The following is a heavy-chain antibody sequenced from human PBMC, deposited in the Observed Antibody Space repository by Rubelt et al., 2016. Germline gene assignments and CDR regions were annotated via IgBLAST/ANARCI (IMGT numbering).Heavy chain of an antibody. Sequence: VRQAPGKGLEWVAVISYDGRDKKLEDSVKDRFTISRDNSKNTPYLQMNSLRAEDTAVYYCTRDSDYYYGMDVWGQGTTVTVSS. V-gene: IGHV3-30*03. J-gene: IGHJ6*02. CDR3: TRDSDYYYGMDV. CDR2: ISYDGRDK.